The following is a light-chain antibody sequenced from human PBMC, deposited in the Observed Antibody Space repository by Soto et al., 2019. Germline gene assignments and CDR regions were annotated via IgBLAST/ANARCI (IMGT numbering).Light chain of an antibody. CDR1: QSVSSSY. CDR3: QQYDRLPPYT. V-gene: IGKV3-20*01. J-gene: IGKJ2*01. Sequence: EIVLTQSPSTLSLSPGESATLSCRASQSVSSSYLCWYQQKPGQAPSLLIHGTSDRATGIPDRFSGSGSGTDFTLTITSLQPENFAVSYYQQYDRLPPYTFGQGTKLEIK. CDR2: GTS.